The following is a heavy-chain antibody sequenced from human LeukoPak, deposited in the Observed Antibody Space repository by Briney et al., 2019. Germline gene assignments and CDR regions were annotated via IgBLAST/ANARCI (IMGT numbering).Heavy chain of an antibody. CDR2: IYYSGST. CDR3: ARHDMYRVTSYARRHFDY. CDR1: GDSISGSSYY. Sequence: SETLSLTFTVSGDSISGSSYYWGWIRQPPGKGLEWIGSIYYSGSTYYNPSLKSRVTMSVDTSKNQFSLKVSSVTAADTAVYYCARHDMYRVTSYARRHFDYWGQGTLVTVSS. D-gene: IGHD3-16*02. J-gene: IGHJ4*02. V-gene: IGHV4-39*01.